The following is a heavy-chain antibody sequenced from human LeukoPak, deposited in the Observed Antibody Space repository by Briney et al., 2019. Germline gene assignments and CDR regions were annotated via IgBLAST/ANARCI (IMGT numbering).Heavy chain of an antibody. D-gene: IGHD3-10*01. CDR2: ISHDGSNK. V-gene: IGHV3-30*03. CDR3: AAEETTTMVRGEDY. J-gene: IGHJ4*02. CDR1: GFTFSSYG. Sequence: SGGSLRLSCAASGFTFSSYGMHWVRQAPGKGLEWVAVISHDGSNKYYADSVKGRFTISRDNSENTLHLQMNSLRAEDTAVYYCAAEETTTMVRGEDYWGQGTLVTVSS.